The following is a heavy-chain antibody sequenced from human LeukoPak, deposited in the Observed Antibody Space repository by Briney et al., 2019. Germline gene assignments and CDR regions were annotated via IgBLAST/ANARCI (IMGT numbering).Heavy chain of an antibody. CDR3: ASLNYDYWCVDY. D-gene: IGHD3-3*01. CDR1: GGSFSGYF. CDR2: INHSGST. J-gene: IGHJ4*02. Sequence: SETLSLTCAVYGGSFSGYFLSWIRQPPGKGLEWIGEINHSGSTNYNPSLKSRVNISADTSKNQLSLKLSSVPAADTAVYYCASLNYDYWCVDYWGQGTLVTVSS. V-gene: IGHV4-34*01.